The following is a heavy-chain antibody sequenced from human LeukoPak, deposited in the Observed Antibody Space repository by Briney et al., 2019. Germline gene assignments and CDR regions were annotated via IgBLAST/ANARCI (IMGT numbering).Heavy chain of an antibody. Sequence: SETLSLTCTVSGGSISSYYWSWIRQPPGKGLEWIGYIYYSGSTNYNPSLKSRVTISVDTSKNQFSLKLSSVTAADTAVYYCARDSEAYCGGDCAFDIWGQGTMITVSS. CDR1: GGSISSYY. J-gene: IGHJ3*02. CDR3: ARDSEAYCGGDCAFDI. CDR2: IYYSGST. V-gene: IGHV4-59*01. D-gene: IGHD2-21*02.